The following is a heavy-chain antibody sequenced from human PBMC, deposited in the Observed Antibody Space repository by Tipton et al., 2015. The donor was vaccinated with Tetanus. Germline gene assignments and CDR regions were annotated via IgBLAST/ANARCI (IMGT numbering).Heavy chain of an antibody. CDR2: SDYFGTT. CDR1: GGSISPYH. J-gene: IGHJ1*01. CDR3: ARKSGYLYSSY. D-gene: IGHD3-3*01. V-gene: IGHV4-59*01. Sequence: TLSLTCTVSGGSISPYHWNWIRQFPGKGLDWVGYSDYFGTTKYNPSLKSRVAMSVDTSKNQLSLKLSSVTSEDTAVYYCARKSGYLYSSYWGQGALVTVSS.